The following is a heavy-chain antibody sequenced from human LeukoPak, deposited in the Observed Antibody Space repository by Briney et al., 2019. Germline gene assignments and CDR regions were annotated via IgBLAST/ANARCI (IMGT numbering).Heavy chain of an antibody. D-gene: IGHD2-15*01. CDR3: TTGIWCSGGSCPP. CDR2: IKSKTDGGTT. CDR1: GFTFNGAW. V-gene: IGHV3-15*01. J-gene: IGHJ5*02. Sequence: GGSLRLSCAASGFTFNGAWMTWVRQAPGKGLEWVGRIKSKTDGGTTEYAAPVKGRFTISRDDSKNTLYLQMNSLKTEDTAVYYCTTGIWCSGGSCPPWGQGTLVTVSS.